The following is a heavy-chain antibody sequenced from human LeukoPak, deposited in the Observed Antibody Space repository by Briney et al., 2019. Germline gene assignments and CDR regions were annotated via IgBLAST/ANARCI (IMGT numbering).Heavy chain of an antibody. CDR1: GFTVSSNY. Sequence: PGGSLRLSCAASGFTVSSNYMSWVRQAPGKGLEWVSVIYSGGSTYYADSVKGRFTISRDNSKNTLYLQMNSLRAEDTAVYYCATTRILGCSLTKFDYWGQGTLVTVSS. CDR2: IYSGGST. J-gene: IGHJ4*02. D-gene: IGHD5-18*01. V-gene: IGHV3-66*02. CDR3: ATTRILGCSLTKFDY.